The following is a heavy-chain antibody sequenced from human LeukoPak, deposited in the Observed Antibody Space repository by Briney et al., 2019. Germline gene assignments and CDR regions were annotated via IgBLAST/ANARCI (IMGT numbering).Heavy chain of an antibody. CDR2: IIPIFGTA. J-gene: IGHJ5*02. D-gene: IGHD2-2*01. CDR3: ARGPVVVPAANPNWFDP. CDR1: GGTFSSYA. V-gene: IGHV1-69*05. Sequence: ASVKVSCMASGGTFSSYAISWVRQAPGQGLEWMGRIIPIFGTANYAQKFQGRVTITTDESTSTAYMELSSLRSEDTAVYYCARGPVVVPAANPNWFDPWGQGTLVTVSS.